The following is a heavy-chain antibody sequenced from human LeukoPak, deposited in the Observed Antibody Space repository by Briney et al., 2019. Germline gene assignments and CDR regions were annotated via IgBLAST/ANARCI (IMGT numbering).Heavy chain of an antibody. CDR2: IYSGGST. V-gene: IGHV3-66*01. D-gene: IGHD3-10*02. CDR3: AELGITMIGGV. J-gene: IGHJ6*04. Sequence: GGSLRLSCAASGFTFSSNYMSWVRQAPGKGLEWVSVIYSGGSTYYADSVKGRFTISRDNSKNTLYLQMNSLRAEDTAVYYCAELGITMIGGVWGKGTTVTISS. CDR1: GFTFSSNY.